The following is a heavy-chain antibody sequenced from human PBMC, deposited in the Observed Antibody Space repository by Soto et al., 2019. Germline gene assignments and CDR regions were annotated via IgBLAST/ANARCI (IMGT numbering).Heavy chain of an antibody. CDR2: ISGGGGT. Sequence: GGAPRLSRAASGVDFSTFGVHWGRQAPGKGLVWVSRISGGGGTTYADSVEGRFTISRDNAKNILYLQMNSLTEEDTAMYYCIRASGVAGTGEDFWGQGTLVTVSS. CDR1: GVDFSTFG. CDR3: IRASGVAGTGEDF. V-gene: IGHV3-74*01. J-gene: IGHJ4*02. D-gene: IGHD6-19*01.